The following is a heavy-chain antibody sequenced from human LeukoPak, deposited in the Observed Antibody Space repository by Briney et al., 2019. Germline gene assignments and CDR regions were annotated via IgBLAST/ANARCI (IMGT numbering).Heavy chain of an antibody. Sequence: GGSLRLSCAASGFTFSSYWMSWVRQAPGKGLEWVANIKQDGSEKYYVDSVKGRFTISRDNDKNSLYVQMNSLRAEDTALYYCARQYYYDSSGYHLNFHYWGQGTLVTVSS. V-gene: IGHV3-7*03. CDR3: ARQYYYDSSGYHLNFHY. J-gene: IGHJ4*02. CDR1: GFTFSSYW. CDR2: IKQDGSEK. D-gene: IGHD3-22*01.